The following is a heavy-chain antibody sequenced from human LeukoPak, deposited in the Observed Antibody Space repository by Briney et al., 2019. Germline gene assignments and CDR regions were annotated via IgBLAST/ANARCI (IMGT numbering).Heavy chain of an antibody. CDR1: GFTFSNYA. D-gene: IGHD6-19*01. Sequence: QAGGSLRLSCAASGFTFSNYAMHWVRQAPGKGLEWVAVILYDGSNKYYADSVKGRFTISRDNSKNTLYLQMNSLRAEDTAVYYCAKDLTVAGYYYGMDVWGQGTTVTVSS. CDR3: AKDLTVAGYYYGMDV. J-gene: IGHJ6*02. V-gene: IGHV3-30-3*01. CDR2: ILYDGSNK.